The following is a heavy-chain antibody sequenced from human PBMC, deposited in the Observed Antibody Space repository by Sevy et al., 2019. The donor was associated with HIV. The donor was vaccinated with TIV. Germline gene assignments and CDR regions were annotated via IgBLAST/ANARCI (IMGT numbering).Heavy chain of an antibody. CDR3: AKDYHDNYGGYYGMDV. Sequence: GGSLRLSCAGSGFIFSSFAMTWVRQAPGKGLEWVSTIGRSGGSTSYADSVKGRFTISRDNSKNMVYVQMNSLRAEDTAVYYCAKDYHDNYGGYYGMDVWGPGTTVTVSS. CDR2: IGRSGGST. D-gene: IGHD3-10*01. V-gene: IGHV3-23*01. CDR1: GFIFSSFA. J-gene: IGHJ6*02.